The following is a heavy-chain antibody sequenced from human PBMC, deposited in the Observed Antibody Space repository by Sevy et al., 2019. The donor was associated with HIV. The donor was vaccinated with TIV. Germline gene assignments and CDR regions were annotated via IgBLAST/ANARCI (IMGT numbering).Heavy chain of an antibody. D-gene: IGHD3-3*01. CDR2: INSQGTIT. Sequence: GGSLRLSCAASGFTFSSHWMFWVRQAPGKGLVWVSHINSQGTITNYADSVKGRFTISRDNAKNTVYLQINSLRAEDTAVYYCARGKVLRFLEWPTYGMDVWGQGTTVTVSS. CDR1: GFTFSSHW. CDR3: ARGKVLRFLEWPTYGMDV. V-gene: IGHV3-74*01. J-gene: IGHJ6*02.